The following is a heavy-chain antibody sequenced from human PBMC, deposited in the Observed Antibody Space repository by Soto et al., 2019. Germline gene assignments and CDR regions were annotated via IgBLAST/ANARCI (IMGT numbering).Heavy chain of an antibody. CDR3: ARHQTGDFDY. CDR2: ISVYNGNA. V-gene: IGHV1-18*01. D-gene: IGHD3-10*01. CDR1: GYTFTNFG. J-gene: IGHJ4*02. Sequence: QVQLVQSGAEVKKPGASVKVSCKASGYTFTNFGITWVRQAPGQGLQWMGWISVYNGNANYAQKVQGRVHMTTDTSTNTAYMELRSLRSDDTAVYYCARHQTGDFDYWGQGTLVTVSS.